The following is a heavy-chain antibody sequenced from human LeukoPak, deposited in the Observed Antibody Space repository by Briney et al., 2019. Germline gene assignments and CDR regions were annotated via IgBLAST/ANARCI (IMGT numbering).Heavy chain of an antibody. CDR1: GYTFTSYG. CDR3: ARGVVGATISVPEDAFDI. D-gene: IGHD1-26*01. J-gene: IGHJ3*02. Sequence: VASVKVSCKASGYTFTSYGISWVRQAPGQGLEWMGWISACNGNTNYAQKLQGRVTMTTDTSTSTAYMELRSLRSDDTAVYYCARGVVGATISVPEDAFDIWGQGTMVTVSS. CDR2: ISACNGNT. V-gene: IGHV1-18*01.